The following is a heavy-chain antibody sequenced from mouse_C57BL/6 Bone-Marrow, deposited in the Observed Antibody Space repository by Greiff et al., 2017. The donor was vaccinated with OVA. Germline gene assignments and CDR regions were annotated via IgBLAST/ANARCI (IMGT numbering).Heavy chain of an antibody. CDR3: ASYGNHAWFAY. D-gene: IGHD2-1*01. J-gene: IGHJ3*01. Sequence: EVQRVESGGDLVKPGGSLKLSCAASGFTFSSYGMSWVRQTPDKRLEWVATISSGGSYTYYPDSVKGRFTISRDNAKNTLYLQMSSLKSEDTAMYYCASYGNHAWFAYWGQGTLVTVSA. CDR2: ISSGGSYT. V-gene: IGHV5-6*01. CDR1: GFTFSSYG.